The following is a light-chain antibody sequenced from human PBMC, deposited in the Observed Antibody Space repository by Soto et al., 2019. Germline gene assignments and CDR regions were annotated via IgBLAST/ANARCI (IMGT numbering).Light chain of an antibody. CDR3: AAWDDSLNGAV. J-gene: IGLJ7*01. V-gene: IGLV1-44*01. CDR1: SSNIGCNT. CDR2: SNN. Sequence: QSVLTQPPSASGTPGQRVTLSFSGSSSNIGCNTVNWYQQLPGTAPKLLIYSNNQRPSGVPDRYSGSKSGTAASLAISGLQSEDEADYYCAAWDDSLNGAVFGGGTQLTVL.